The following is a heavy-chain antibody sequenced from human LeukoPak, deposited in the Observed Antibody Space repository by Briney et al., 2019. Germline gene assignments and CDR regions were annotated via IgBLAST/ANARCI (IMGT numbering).Heavy chain of an antibody. CDR2: IYSDGST. D-gene: IGHD3-22*01. J-gene: IGHJ6*02. V-gene: IGHV3-66*01. CDR1: GFIVSSKY. CDR3: ARDHQDSRGFRSDMDV. Sequence: SGGSLRLSCAASGFIVSSKYMNWLRQAPGKGLEGVSVIYSDGSTYYADSVKGRFTISRDNSKNTLYLQMNSLRVEDTAVYYCARDHQDSRGFRSDMDVWGQGTTVTVSS.